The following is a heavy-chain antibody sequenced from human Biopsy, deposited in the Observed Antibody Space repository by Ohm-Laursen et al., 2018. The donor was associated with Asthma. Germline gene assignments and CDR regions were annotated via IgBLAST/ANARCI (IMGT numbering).Heavy chain of an antibody. D-gene: IGHD4-17*01. CDR2: IIPIFGTA. CDR3: ARGGYYGDRRHHNGLDV. Sequence: SSVKVSCKASGGTFSSYAISWVRQAPGQGLEWMGGIIPIFGTANYAQKFQDRVTITAGESTSIAYMELTSLRKEDTAVYYCARGGYYGDRRHHNGLDVWGQGTTVTVSS. V-gene: IGHV1-69*01. J-gene: IGHJ6*02. CDR1: GGTFSSYA.